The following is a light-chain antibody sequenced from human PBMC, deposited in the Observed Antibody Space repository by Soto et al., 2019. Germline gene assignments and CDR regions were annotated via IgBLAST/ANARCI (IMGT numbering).Light chain of an antibody. V-gene: IGKV4-1*01. Sequence: DIVMTQSPASLAVSLGERATINCKSSQRVLYSSNNKNYLAWYQQKPGQPPKLLIYWASTRESGVPDRFSGSGSGTDFTLTISSLQAEDVAVYYCQQYYSTPFTFGGGTKVDIK. CDR2: WAS. CDR3: QQYYSTPFT. J-gene: IGKJ4*01. CDR1: QRVLYSSNNKNY.